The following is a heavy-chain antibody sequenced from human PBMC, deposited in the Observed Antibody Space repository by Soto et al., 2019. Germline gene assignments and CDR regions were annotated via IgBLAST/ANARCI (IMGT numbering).Heavy chain of an antibody. CDR3: AGHGGYSY. Sequence: EVQLSESGGGLVQPGGSLRLSCAATGFTLRTNGMSWVRQAPGKGLEWVSSFSGSGDDTWYAASLKGRFTISRDNSKNTLYLQMNGLRAEDTALYYCAGHGGYSYLGQGTLVTVSS. J-gene: IGHJ4*02. CDR2: FSGSGDDT. V-gene: IGHV3-23*01. CDR1: GFTLRTNG. D-gene: IGHD4-17*01.